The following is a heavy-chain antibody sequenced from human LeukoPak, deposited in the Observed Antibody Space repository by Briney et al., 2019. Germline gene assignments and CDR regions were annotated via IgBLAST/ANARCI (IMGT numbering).Heavy chain of an antibody. CDR1: GGSFSGYY. CDR3: ARLYAAAHTDY. Sequence: SETLSLTCAVYGGSFSGYYWSWIRQPPGKGLEWIGEINHSGSTNYNPSLKSRVTISVDTSKNQFSLKLSSVTAADTAVYYCARLYAAAHTDYWGQGTLVTVSS. V-gene: IGHV4-34*01. D-gene: IGHD6-13*01. CDR2: INHSGST. J-gene: IGHJ4*02.